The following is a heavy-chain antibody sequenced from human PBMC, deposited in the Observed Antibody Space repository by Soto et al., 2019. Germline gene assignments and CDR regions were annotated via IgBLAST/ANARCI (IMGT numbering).Heavy chain of an antibody. CDR2: IKPDGSEK. J-gene: IGHJ4*02. Sequence: GGSLRLSCAASGFTFHNYWMGWVRQTPDKGLEWVANIKPDGSEKYYVDSVKGRFTISRDNARNSLYLQMNSLRAEDTAVYYCARENYFDYWGQGALVTVSS. CDR3: ARENYFDY. V-gene: IGHV3-7*01. CDR1: GFTFHNYW.